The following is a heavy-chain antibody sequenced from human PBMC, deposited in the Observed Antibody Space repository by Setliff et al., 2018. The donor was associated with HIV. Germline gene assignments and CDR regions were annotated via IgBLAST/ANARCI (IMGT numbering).Heavy chain of an antibody. V-gene: IGHV1-69*13. J-gene: IGHJ4*02. CDR2: ISPGNAKA. D-gene: IGHD3-10*01. CDR1: GGTFSTYA. Sequence: SVKVSCKASGGTFSTYAFSWVRQAPGKGLEWMGRISPGNAKALYVDRFQGRVTMTADVSKDTAYMDVRGLTSEDTAMYFCAAGPFNRGPYHWVPHWGQGTLVTVSS. CDR3: AAGPFNRGPYHWVPH.